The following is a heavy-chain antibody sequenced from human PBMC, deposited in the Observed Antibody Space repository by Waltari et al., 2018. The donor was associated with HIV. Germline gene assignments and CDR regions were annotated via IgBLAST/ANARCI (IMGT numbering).Heavy chain of an antibody. CDR2: ISYYGDNK. CDR3: ARGASGWSPGY. D-gene: IGHD6-19*01. CDR1: GFTFSSYG. J-gene: IGHJ4*02. V-gene: IGHV3-30*03. Sequence: QVQLVESGGGVVQTGGSLRPHWDAAGFTFSSYGMPWVRQAPGKGLEWVTVISYYGDNKYYADSVKGRFTISRDNSKNTLYLQMNSLRPEDTAVYYCARGASGWSPGYWGQGTLVTVSS.